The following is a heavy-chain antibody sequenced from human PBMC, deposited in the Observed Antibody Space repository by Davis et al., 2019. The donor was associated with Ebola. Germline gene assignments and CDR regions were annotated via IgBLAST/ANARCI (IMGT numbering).Heavy chain of an antibody. CDR3: ARGHTYGRWDDWFDP. CDR2: INPNFGGK. CDR1: GYTFAAHY. D-gene: IGHD5-18*01. J-gene: IGHJ5*02. Sequence: AASVKVSCKASGYTFAAHYIHWVRQAPGQGLERMGRINPNFGGKIYAQKFQDRVTMTIDTSINTAYMELDRLRSDDTAVYYCARGHTYGRWDDWFDPWGQGTLVTVSS. V-gene: IGHV1-2*06.